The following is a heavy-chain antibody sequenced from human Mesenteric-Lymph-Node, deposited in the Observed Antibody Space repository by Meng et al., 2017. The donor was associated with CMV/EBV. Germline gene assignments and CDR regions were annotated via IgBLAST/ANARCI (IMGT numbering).Heavy chain of an antibody. D-gene: IGHD6-13*01. CDR3: ARDIAAAGTSLSDDY. CDR2: ISAYNGNT. Sequence: SGYTFPTYAINWVRQAPGQGLEWMGWISAYNGNTNYAQKLQGRVTMTTDISTSTAYMELRSLRSDDTAVYYCARDIAAAGTSLSDDYWGQGTLVTVSS. J-gene: IGHJ4*02. CDR1: GYTFPTYA. V-gene: IGHV1-18*01.